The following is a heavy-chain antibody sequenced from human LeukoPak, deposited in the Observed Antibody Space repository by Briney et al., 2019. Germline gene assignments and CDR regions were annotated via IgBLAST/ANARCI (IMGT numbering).Heavy chain of an antibody. V-gene: IGHV4-39*07. J-gene: IGHJ4*02. CDR3: ARTGDSFDY. CDR1: GGSISSSSYY. D-gene: IGHD3-10*01. CDR2: INHSGST. Sequence: PSETLSLTCTVSGGSISSSSYYWSWIRQPPGKGLEWIGEINHSGSTNYNPSLKSRVTISVDTSKNQFSLKLSSVTAADTAVYYCARTGDSFDYWGQGTLVTVSS.